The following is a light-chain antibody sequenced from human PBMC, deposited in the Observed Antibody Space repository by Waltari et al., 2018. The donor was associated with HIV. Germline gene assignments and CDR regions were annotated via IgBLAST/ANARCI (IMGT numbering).Light chain of an antibody. Sequence: QSALTQPASVSGSPGQSITISCPGTSSDVWNYNYVSWFQHHPDTAPKLIIFDVNKRPAGISSRFSGSKSGKTASLIISGLQPEDEADYFCTSYTSGATWVFGGGTRVTVL. CDR2: DVN. J-gene: IGLJ3*02. V-gene: IGLV2-14*02. CDR3: TSYTSGATWV. CDR1: SSDVWNYNY.